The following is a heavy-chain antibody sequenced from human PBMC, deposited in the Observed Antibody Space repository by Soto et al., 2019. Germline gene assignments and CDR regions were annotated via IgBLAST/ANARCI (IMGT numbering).Heavy chain of an antibody. J-gene: IGHJ6*02. V-gene: IGHV3-23*01. CDR3: AIDLRFAAPRGMDV. CDR1: GFTFSSCA. Sequence: GGSLRLCCRASGFTFSSCAMSWVRQAPGKGLELVSAISGSGGSTYYADSVKGRFTISRDNSKNTLYLQMNSLRAEDTAVYYCAIDLRFAAPRGMDVWGQGTTVTVSS. CDR2: ISGSGGST. D-gene: IGHD3-3*01.